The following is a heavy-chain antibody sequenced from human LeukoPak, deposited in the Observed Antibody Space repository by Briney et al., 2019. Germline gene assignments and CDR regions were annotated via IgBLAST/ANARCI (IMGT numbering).Heavy chain of an antibody. J-gene: IGHJ1*01. CDR1: GVTFRSYA. Sequence: GGSLRLSCAASGVTFRSYAMSWVRRAPGKGLEWVSSIDGSGYSTYYADSVKGRFTISRDNSKNILYLQMNSLRAEDTAVYYCATYSSLNRREFQYWGQGTLLTVSS. CDR3: ATYSSLNRREFQY. CDR2: IDGSGYST. D-gene: IGHD3-22*01. V-gene: IGHV3-23*01.